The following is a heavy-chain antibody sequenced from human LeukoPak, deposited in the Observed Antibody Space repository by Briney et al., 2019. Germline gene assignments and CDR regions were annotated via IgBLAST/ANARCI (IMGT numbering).Heavy chain of an antibody. J-gene: IGHJ3*01. CDR3: ARDLYSSATDLYSSAWTGAFDV. Sequence: ASVMVSCKTSGYTFTGYYMFWVRQAPGQGLEWMAWINPNSGGTNYAQRFQGRVTLTRDTSIATAYMELSSLKSDDTAVYFCARDLYSSATDLYSSAWTGAFDVWGQGTMVTVSS. V-gene: IGHV1-2*02. CDR1: GYTFTGYY. CDR2: INPNSGGT. D-gene: IGHD6-19*01.